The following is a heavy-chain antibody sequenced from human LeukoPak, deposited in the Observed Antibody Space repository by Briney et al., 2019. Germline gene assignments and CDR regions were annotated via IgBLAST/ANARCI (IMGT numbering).Heavy chain of an antibody. V-gene: IGHV6-1*01. D-gene: IGHD3-22*01. CDR3: ARGDYDSSGDGMDV. Sequence: SQTLSLTFAISGDSVFTKSVAWNGIRKSQRRGFKGLGRTYYWSKWYNDYAVSVKSRITINPDTSTNQFSLQLNSVTPEDTAVYYCARGDYDSSGDGMDVWGQGTTVTVSS. CDR2: TYYWSKWYN. J-gene: IGHJ6*02. CDR1: GDSVFTKSVA.